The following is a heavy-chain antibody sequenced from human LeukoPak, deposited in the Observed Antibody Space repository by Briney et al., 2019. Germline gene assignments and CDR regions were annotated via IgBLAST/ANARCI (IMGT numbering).Heavy chain of an antibody. Sequence: GGSLRLSCAASGFTFSSFAMTWVRQAPGKGLEWVSVMYSGGSTYYADSVKGRVAISRDNSQNTVFLQMNSVRVEDTAVYYCARSYSNHLFGMDVWGQGTAVTVSS. CDR2: MYSGGST. CDR1: GFTFSSFA. J-gene: IGHJ6*02. D-gene: IGHD4-11*01. CDR3: ARSYSNHLFGMDV. V-gene: IGHV3-66*01.